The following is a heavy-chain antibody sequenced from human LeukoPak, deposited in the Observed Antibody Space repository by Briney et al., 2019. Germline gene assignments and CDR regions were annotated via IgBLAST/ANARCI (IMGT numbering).Heavy chain of an antibody. D-gene: IGHD6-13*01. CDR1: GFIFSNYA. Sequence: GGSLRLSCAASGFIFSNYAMHWVRQAPGKGLEWVAVVSKGGMTKYCGDSVKGRFTISRDNAKNTVYLQMNSLRAEDTAVYFCVKDSGVEAAGSIDPWGQGTLVTVSS. J-gene: IGHJ5*02. CDR2: VSKGGMTK. CDR3: VKDSGVEAAGSIDP. V-gene: IGHV3-30*18.